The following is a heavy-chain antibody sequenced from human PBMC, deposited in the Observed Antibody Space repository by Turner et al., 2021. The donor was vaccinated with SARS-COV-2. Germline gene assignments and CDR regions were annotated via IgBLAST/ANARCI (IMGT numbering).Heavy chain of an antibody. D-gene: IGHD3-22*01. CDR3: ARECDDSSGCAEYFQH. CDR2: ISYDGRNK. V-gene: IGHV3-30*04. J-gene: IGHJ1*01. Sequence: QVQLVESGGGVVQPGRSLSISCAAPGLTFSSYAMHWVRQAPGKGLEWVAVISYDGRNKYYADSVKGRFTISRDNSKNTLYLQMNSLRAEDTAVYYCARECDDSSGCAEYFQHWGQGTLVTVSS. CDR1: GLTFSSYA.